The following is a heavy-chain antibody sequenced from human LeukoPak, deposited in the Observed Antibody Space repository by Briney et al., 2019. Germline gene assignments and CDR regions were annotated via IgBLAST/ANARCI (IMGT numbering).Heavy chain of an antibody. CDR1: GYSFTGYY. V-gene: IGHV1-2*02. Sequence: ASVKVSCKASGYSFTGYYIHWVRQAPGQGLEWMGWINPNDGGTNYAQKFQGRVTMTRDTSISTAYMEVSRLRSDDTAVYYCARAVLIVGATREGYWGQGTLVTVSS. CDR3: ARAVLIVGATREGY. D-gene: IGHD2-15*01. CDR2: INPNDGGT. J-gene: IGHJ4*02.